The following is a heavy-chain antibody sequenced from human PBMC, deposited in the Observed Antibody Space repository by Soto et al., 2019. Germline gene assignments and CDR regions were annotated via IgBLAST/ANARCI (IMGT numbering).Heavy chain of an antibody. D-gene: IGHD2-2*01. CDR1: GFTFGSYA. CDR2: ISYDGSNK. V-gene: IGHV3-30-3*01. CDR3: ARVAVVVPAATSLNWFDP. Sequence: GGSLRLSCAASGFTFGSYAMDWVSQAPGKGLEWVAVISYDGSNKYYADSVKGRFTISRDNSKNTLYLQMNSLRAEDTAVYYCARVAVVVPAATSLNWFDPWGQGTTVTV. J-gene: IGHJ5*01.